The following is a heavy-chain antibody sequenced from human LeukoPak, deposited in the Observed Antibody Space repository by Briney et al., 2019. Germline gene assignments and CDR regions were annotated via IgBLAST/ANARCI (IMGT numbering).Heavy chain of an antibody. CDR1: GYTFTGYY. J-gene: IGHJ4*02. V-gene: IGHV1-2*02. CDR2: INPDSGGT. D-gene: IGHD6-6*01. Sequence: GASVKVSCKASGYTFTGYYMHWVRQAPGQGLEWMGWINPDSGGTNYAQKFQGRVTMTRDTSISTAYMELSRLRSDDTAVYYCARDLWAARPRNDYWGQGTLVTVSS. CDR3: ARDLWAARPRNDY.